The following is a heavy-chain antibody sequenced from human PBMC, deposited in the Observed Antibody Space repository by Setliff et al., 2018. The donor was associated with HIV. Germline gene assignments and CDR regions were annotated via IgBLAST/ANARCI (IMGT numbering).Heavy chain of an antibody. Sequence: SETLSLTCTVSGYSISSGYYWGWIRQPPGKGLEWIGYIYHSGGTNYNPSLKSRVTISVDTSKNQFSLKLSSVTAADTAVYYCARRSGYAEDYWGQGTLVTVSS. J-gene: IGHJ4*02. CDR1: GYSISSGYY. CDR2: IYHSGGT. CDR3: ARRSGYAEDY. D-gene: IGHD5-12*01. V-gene: IGHV4-38-2*02.